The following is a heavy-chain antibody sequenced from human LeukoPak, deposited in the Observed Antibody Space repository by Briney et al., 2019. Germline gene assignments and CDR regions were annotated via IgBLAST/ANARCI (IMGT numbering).Heavy chain of an antibody. D-gene: IGHD1-1*01. CDR2: IGTAGDT. CDR1: GFTFSDYD. CDR3: ARVAKERVGGVYYFDY. J-gene: IGHJ4*02. V-gene: IGHV3-13*01. Sequence: PGGSLRLSCAASGFTFSDYDMHWVRHPTGKGLEWVSAIGTAGDTYYTGSMKGRFTISRENAKNSLYLQMNSLRAGDTAVYYCARVAKERVGGVYYFDYWGQGTLVTVSS.